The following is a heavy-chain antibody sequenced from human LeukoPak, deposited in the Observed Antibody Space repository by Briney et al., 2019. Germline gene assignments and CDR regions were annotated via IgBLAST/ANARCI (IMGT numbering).Heavy chain of an antibody. J-gene: IGHJ4*02. CDR3: GRVEWSSGQIDF. V-gene: IGHV4-59*01. CDR2: ISYSGTP. D-gene: IGHD3-3*01. CDR1: GGSISSKF. Sequence: SETLSLTCTVSGGSISSKFWSWIRQPPGKGLEWIGYISYSGTPKYNPSLKSRVTISADTSNNQFSLKLTSVTAADTAVYYCGRVEWSSGQIDFWGQGTLVTVSS.